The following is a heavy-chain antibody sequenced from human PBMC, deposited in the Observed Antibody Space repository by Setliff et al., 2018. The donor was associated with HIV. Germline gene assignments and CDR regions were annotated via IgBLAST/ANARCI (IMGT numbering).Heavy chain of an antibody. D-gene: IGHD3-10*01. Sequence: ASVKVSCKASGGTFSSFAISWVRQAPGQGLEWMGGIIPIFGTANYAQKFQGRVTITTDESTTTAYMELRSLRSEDTAVYYCARETYYGSGSYLPTEYYYYYMDAWGKGTTVTVSS. CDR1: GGTFSSFA. CDR2: IIPIFGTA. CDR3: ARETYYGSGSYLPTEYYYYYMDA. J-gene: IGHJ6*03. V-gene: IGHV1-69*05.